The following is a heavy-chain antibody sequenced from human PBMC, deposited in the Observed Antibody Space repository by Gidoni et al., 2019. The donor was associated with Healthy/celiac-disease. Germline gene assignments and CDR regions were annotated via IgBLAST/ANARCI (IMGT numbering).Heavy chain of an antibody. V-gene: IGHV3-48*03. CDR1: GFTFSSYE. D-gene: IGHD2-2*02. CDR2: ISSSGSTI. CDR3: AREVSKYCSSTSCYTENWFDP. Sequence: EVQLVESGGGLVQPGGSLRLSCAASGFTFSSYEMNWVRQAPGKGLEWVSYISSSGSTIYYADSVKGRFTISRDNAKNSLYLQMNSLRAEDTAVYYCAREVSKYCSSTSCYTENWFDPWGQGTLVTVSS. J-gene: IGHJ5*02.